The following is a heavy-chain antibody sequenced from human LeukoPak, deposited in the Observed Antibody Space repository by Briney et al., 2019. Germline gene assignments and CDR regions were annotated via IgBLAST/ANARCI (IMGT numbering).Heavy chain of an antibody. J-gene: IGHJ4*02. CDR3: ARSTSYHFDS. CDR1: GFTVSTNY. D-gene: IGHD2-2*01. V-gene: IGHV3-53*01. Sequence: PGGSLRLSCAASGFTVSTNYLSWVRQAPGKGLEWVSVIYAGGAAYYADYVKGRFTISRDTSINTLILQMHSLGVEDTAVYYCARSTSYHFDSWGQGTLVTVSS. CDR2: IYAGGAA.